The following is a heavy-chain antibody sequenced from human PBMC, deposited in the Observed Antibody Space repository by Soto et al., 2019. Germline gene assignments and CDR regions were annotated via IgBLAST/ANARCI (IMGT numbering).Heavy chain of an antibody. D-gene: IGHD3-3*01. V-gene: IGHV3-64D*08. Sequence: GGSLRLSCSASGFTFSSYAMHWVRQAPGKGLEYVSAISSNGGSTYYADSVKGRFTISRDNSKNTLYLQMSSLRAEDTAVYYCVKSSRSGSYNYYYYYGMDVWGQGTTVTVSS. CDR2: ISSNGGST. CDR3: VKSSRSGSYNYYYYYGMDV. CDR1: GFTFSSYA. J-gene: IGHJ6*02.